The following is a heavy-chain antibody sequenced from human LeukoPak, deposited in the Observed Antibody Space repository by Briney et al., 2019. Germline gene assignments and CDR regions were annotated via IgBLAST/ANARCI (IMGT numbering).Heavy chain of an antibody. J-gene: IGHJ3*02. CDR2: INPSGGST. Sequence: ASVKVSCKASGYTFTGYYMHWVRQAPGQGLEWMGIINPSGGSTSYAQKFQGRVTMTRDMSTSTVYMELSSLRSEDTAVYYCARDLLDHSGYAHDAFDIWGQGTMVTVSS. V-gene: IGHV1-46*01. CDR1: GYTFTGYY. CDR3: ARDLLDHSGYAHDAFDI. D-gene: IGHD5-12*01.